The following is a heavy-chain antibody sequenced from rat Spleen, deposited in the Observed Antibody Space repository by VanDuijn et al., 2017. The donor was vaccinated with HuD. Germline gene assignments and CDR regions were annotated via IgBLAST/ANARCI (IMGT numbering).Heavy chain of an antibody. J-gene: IGHJ2*01. CDR2: ISTGGGIT. CDR3: TRDRILRSTGFDY. CDR1: GFTFSNYY. V-gene: IGHV5-27*01. Sequence: EVQLVESGGGLVQPGRSLKLSCAASGFTFSNYYMAWVRQAPTKGLEWDAYISTGGGITYYRDSVKGRFTLSRDNAESSLYLQMDSLRSEDTATYYCTRDRILRSTGFDYWGQGVMVTVSS. D-gene: IGHD1-6*01.